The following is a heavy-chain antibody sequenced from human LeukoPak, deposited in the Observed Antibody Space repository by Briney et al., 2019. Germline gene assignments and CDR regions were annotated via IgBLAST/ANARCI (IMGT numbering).Heavy chain of an antibody. D-gene: IGHD3-10*01. Sequence: ASVKVSCKASEYTFTGYYMHWVRQAPGQGLEWMGWINPNSGGTNYAQKFQGRVTMTRDTSISTAYMELSRLRSDDTAVYYCARGVAYYYGSGSFSPMDVWGKGTTVTVSS. V-gene: IGHV1-2*02. CDR3: ARGVAYYYGSGSFSPMDV. J-gene: IGHJ6*03. CDR1: EYTFTGYY. CDR2: INPNSGGT.